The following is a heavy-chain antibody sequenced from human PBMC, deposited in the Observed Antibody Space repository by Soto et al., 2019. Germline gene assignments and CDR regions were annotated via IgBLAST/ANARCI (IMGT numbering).Heavy chain of an antibody. CDR2: ISSSSSTI. CDR3: ARKLGQWDYYYYMDV. D-gene: IGHD2-8*01. J-gene: IGHJ6*03. CDR1: GFTFSSYS. Sequence: GSLRLSCAASGFTFSSYSMNWVRKAPGKGLEWVSYISSSSSTIYYADSVKGRFTISRDNAKNSLYLQMNSLRAEDTAVYYCARKLGQWDYYYYMDVWGKGTTVTVSS. V-gene: IGHV3-48*01.